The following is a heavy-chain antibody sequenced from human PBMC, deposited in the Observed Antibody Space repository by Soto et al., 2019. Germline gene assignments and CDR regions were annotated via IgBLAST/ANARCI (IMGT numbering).Heavy chain of an antibody. J-gene: IGHJ6*02. CDR1: GYTLIDLS. Sequence: DAVKVSCKVSGYTLIDLSMHWVLQAPGKGLEWMARFDPESGEAIYAQKFQGRVTMTEDTYTDTAYMELSSLRSEDTAVYYCATDHQWLGDYYYGMDVWGQGTTVTVSS. CDR3: ATDHQWLGDYYYGMDV. CDR2: FDPESGEA. V-gene: IGHV1-24*01. D-gene: IGHD6-19*01.